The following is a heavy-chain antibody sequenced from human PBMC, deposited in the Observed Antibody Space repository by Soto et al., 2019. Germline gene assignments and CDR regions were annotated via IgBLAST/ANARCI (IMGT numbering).Heavy chain of an antibody. CDR3: ARDGTGTATFDF. V-gene: IGHV4-4*07. CDR2: IHPSGDT. CDR1: DGPIYSYF. D-gene: IGHD1-7*01. Sequence: SEILSLTFTVSDGPIYSYFWYWIRQPAGKGLEWIGRIHPSGDTDYNPSLKSRVIMSLDISKNQFSLKLSSVTAADTAMYYCARDGTGTATFDFWGQGALVTVPQ. J-gene: IGHJ4*02.